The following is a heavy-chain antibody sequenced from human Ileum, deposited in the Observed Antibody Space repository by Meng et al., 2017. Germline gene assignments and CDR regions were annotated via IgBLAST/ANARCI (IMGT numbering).Heavy chain of an antibody. CDR2: IYYDGSS. D-gene: IGHD5-18*01. CDR3: AREFYVDTAMVIDS. V-gene: IGHV4-30-4*01. Sequence: QVQLQESGPGLVKPSQTLSLTVSVSNGSLTNVHNYWNWIRQAPGQALEHIGYIYYDGSSYATPSLKSRVTMSIDTSTNQFSLRLDSVTAADTAVYYCAREFYVDTAMVIDSWGPGALVTVSS. J-gene: IGHJ4*02. CDR1: NGSLTNVHNY.